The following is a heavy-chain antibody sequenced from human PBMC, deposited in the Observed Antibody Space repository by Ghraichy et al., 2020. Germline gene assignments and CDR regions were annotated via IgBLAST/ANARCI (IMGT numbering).Heavy chain of an antibody. CDR2: IYHNGNT. J-gene: IGHJ4*02. Sequence: SETLSLTCSVSGGSISSTTYYWGWIRQPPGKGLEWIGSIYHNGNTYHNPSLRRPVSISVDTSKNQFSLELSYVTAADTAVYFCASYDIFTGIVDYWGRGTRVTVSS. V-gene: IGHV4-39*01. D-gene: IGHD3-9*01. CDR1: GGSISSTTYY. CDR3: ASYDIFTGIVDY.